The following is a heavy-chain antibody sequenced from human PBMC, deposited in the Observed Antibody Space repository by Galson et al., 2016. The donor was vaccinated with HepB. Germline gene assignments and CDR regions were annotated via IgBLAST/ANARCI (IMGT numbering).Heavy chain of an antibody. CDR1: GSSFTTYW. J-gene: IGHJ4*02. CDR2: IDPRDSYT. D-gene: IGHD7-27*01. Sequence: QSGAEVKKPGESLRISCKGSGSSFTTYWITWVRQMPGKGLEWMGRIDPRDSYTNYSPAFQGHVTISADESINTVYLQWRSLKAPDTAMYYCARHVTGDLDYWGQGTLVTVSS. CDR3: ARHVTGDLDY. V-gene: IGHV5-10-1*01.